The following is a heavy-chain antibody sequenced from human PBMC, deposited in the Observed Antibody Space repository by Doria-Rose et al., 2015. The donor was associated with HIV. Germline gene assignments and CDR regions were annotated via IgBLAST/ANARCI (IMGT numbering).Heavy chain of an antibody. CDR3: ARVLSGTYDY. J-gene: IGHJ4*02. D-gene: IGHD1-26*01. Sequence: GPGLVKPSETLSLTCSVSGGSISHYYWSWIRQPPGKGLEYIGDIFYTGSTNYSPSLKSRVSISIDTYKNKFSLRLSSVTAADTAVYYCARVLSGTYDYWGQGTLVTVSS. V-gene: IGHV4-59*01. CDR2: IFYTGST. CDR1: GGSISHYY.